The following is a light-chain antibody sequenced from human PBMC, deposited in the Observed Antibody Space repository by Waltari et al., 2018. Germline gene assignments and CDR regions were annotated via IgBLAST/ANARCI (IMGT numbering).Light chain of an antibody. Sequence: QSALTQPASVSGSPGQSITLTCTCTNSDVRSYNYVSWYQQYPGKAPKLLIYAVTQRPSGVSDRFSGSKSGNTASLTISGLQAEDEADYYCCSYAGDSLYVFGTGTTVTV. CDR2: AVT. J-gene: IGLJ1*01. V-gene: IGLV2-23*02. CDR3: CSYAGDSLYV. CDR1: NSDVRSYNY.